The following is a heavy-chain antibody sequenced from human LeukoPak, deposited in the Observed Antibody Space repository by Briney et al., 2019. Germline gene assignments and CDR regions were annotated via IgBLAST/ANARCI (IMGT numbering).Heavy chain of an antibody. J-gene: IGHJ4*02. V-gene: IGHV3-30-3*01. CDR1: EFTFSNYA. CDR2: ISHDRSNN. CDR3: ARDLSGSYMSDY. D-gene: IGHD3-10*01. Sequence: GRSLRLSCAASEFTFSNYAMHWARQAPGKGLEWVAFISHDRSNNCHAASVKGRFTISRDNSKNTLYLQMNSLTDEDTAVYYCARDLSGSYMSDYWGQGTLVTVSS.